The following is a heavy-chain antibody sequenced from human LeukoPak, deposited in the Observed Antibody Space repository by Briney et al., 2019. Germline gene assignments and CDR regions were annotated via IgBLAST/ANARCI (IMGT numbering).Heavy chain of an antibody. CDR3: YCAVEDY. Sequence: GGSLRLSCATSGFTFSRYWMSCARQAPGKGLEWVANIKQDGSEKNYVGSVRGRFTISRDNAKNSLYLQMNSLRAEDTAVYYCYCAVEDYWGQGTLVTVSS. J-gene: IGHJ4*02. D-gene: IGHD2-15*01. CDR1: GFTFSRYW. V-gene: IGHV3-7*01. CDR2: IKQDGSEK.